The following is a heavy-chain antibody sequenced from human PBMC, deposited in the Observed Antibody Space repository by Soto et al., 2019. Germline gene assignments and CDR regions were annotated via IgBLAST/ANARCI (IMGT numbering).Heavy chain of an antibody. V-gene: IGHV4-31*03. J-gene: IGHJ4*02. D-gene: IGHD6-19*01. Sequence: QVQLQESGPGLVKPSQTLSLTCTVSGGSISSGGYYWSWIRQHPGKGLEWIGYIYYSGSTYYNPSLKSRVTISVDTSKNQLSLKLSAVTAADTAVYYCARGEVAVAGTHFDYWGQGTLVTVSS. CDR3: ARGEVAVAGTHFDY. CDR1: GGSISSGGYY. CDR2: IYYSGST.